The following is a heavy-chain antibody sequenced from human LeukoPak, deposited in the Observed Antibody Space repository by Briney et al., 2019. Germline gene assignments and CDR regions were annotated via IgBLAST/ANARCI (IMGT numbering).Heavy chain of an antibody. CDR1: GFTFSSYS. V-gene: IGHV3-21*01. D-gene: IGHD2-15*01. Sequence: PGGSLRLSCAASGFTFSSYSMNWVRQAPGKGLEWVSSISSSSSYIYYADSVKGRFTISRDNAKNSLYLQMNSLRAEDTAVYYCAREGYCSGGSCYSGHYYYMDVWGKGATVTVSS. CDR3: AREGYCSGGSCYSGHYYYMDV. J-gene: IGHJ6*03. CDR2: ISSSSSYI.